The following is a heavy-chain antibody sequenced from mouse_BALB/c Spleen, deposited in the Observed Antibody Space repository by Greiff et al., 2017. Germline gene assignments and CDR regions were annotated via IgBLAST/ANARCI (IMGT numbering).Heavy chain of an antibody. V-gene: IGHV6-6*02. CDR1: GFTFSNYW. Sequence: EVKLVESGGGLVQPGGSMKLSCVASGFTFSNYWMNWVRQSPEKGLEWVAEIRLKSNNYATHYAESVKGRFTISRHDSKSSVYLQMNNLRAEDTGIYYCTRIYYGKAFDYWGQGTTLTVSS. D-gene: IGHD2-1*01. J-gene: IGHJ2*01. CDR2: IRLKSNNYAT. CDR3: TRIYYGKAFDY.